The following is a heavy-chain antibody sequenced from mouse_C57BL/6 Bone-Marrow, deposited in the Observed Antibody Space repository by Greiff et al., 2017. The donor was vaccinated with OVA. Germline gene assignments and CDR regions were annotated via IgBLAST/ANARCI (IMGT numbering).Heavy chain of an antibody. CDR3: ARKDITTVPSPYWYFDV. D-gene: IGHD1-1*01. J-gene: IGHJ1*03. Sequence: EVKLMESGPELVKPGASVKIPCKASGYTFTDYNMDWVKQSHGKSLEWIGDINPNNGGTIYNQKFKGKATLTVDKSSSTAYMELRSLTSEDTAVYYCARKDITTVPSPYWYFDVWGTGTTVTVSS. V-gene: IGHV1-18*01. CDR1: GYTFTDYN. CDR2: INPNNGGT.